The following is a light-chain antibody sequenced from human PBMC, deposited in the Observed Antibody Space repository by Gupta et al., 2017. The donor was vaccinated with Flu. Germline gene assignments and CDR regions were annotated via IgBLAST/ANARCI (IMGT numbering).Light chain of an antibody. J-gene: IGKJ2*01. CDR3: QQTYTTPPT. CDR1: EDINTY. V-gene: IGKV1-39*01. CDR2: SAS. Sequence: DIQMTQSPSSLYASLGDRISITCRASEDINTYLNWYQQRPGESPKLLVYSASTLQGGVPSRFSGSGSGTDFTLIIASLQPGDFATYYCQQTYTTPPTFGQGTKL.